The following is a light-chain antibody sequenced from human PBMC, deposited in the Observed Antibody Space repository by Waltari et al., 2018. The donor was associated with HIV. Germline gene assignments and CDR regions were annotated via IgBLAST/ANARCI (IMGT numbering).Light chain of an antibody. CDR2: GAS. V-gene: IGKV1-39*01. J-gene: IGKJ1*01. CDR3: QQSYSTPRT. Sequence: DIQLTQSPSSLSASVVDRVPITCRASQSVSGYLNWYQQKPGTAPRLLIYGASSLQSGVPSRFSGSGSGTDFTLTISSLQPEDFATYYCQQSYSTPRTFGQGTTVDI. CDR1: QSVSGY.